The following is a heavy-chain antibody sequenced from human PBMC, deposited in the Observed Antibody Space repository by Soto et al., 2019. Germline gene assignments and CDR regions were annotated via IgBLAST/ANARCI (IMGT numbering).Heavy chain of an antibody. Sequence: GGSLRLSCAASGFTFDDYAMHWVRQAPGKGLEWVSGISWNSGSIGYADSVKGRFTISRDNAKNSLYLQMNSLRAEDTALYYCAKAEIYDILTGPIDYWGQGTLVTVSS. D-gene: IGHD3-9*01. CDR2: ISWNSGSI. J-gene: IGHJ4*02. CDR1: GFTFDDYA. CDR3: AKAEIYDILTGPIDY. V-gene: IGHV3-9*01.